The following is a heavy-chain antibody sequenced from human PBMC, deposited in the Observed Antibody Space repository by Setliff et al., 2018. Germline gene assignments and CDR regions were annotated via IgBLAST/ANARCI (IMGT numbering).Heavy chain of an antibody. D-gene: IGHD3-22*01. V-gene: IGHV4-4*07. CDR1: GGSISSYY. J-gene: IGHJ4*02. CDR3: ASGHYYKEGSGYAPIDY. Sequence: SETLSLTCTVSGGSISSYYWSWIRQPAGKGLEWIGHIYIGGSANYNPSLKSRVTISVDTSKNQFSLKLTSVTAADTAVYYCASGHYYKEGSGYAPIDYWGQGTLVTVSS. CDR2: IYIGGSA.